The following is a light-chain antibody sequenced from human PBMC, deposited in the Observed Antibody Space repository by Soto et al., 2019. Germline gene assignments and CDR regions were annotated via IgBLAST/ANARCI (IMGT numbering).Light chain of an antibody. CDR3: QHYGGVWT. CDR1: QAVNTR. Sequence: ENGVTKWPATLSSFTGDRVTLSCRASQAVNTRLAWYQHKPGQAPRLPIYLASNRAAGVPARFSGSGSATEFILTIISLQPDDFATYHCQHYGGVWTFGQGTKVDIK. V-gene: IGKV3D-11*01. J-gene: IGKJ1*01. CDR2: LAS.